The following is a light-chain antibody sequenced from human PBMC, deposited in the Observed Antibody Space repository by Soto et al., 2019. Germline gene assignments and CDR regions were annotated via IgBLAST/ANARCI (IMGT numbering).Light chain of an antibody. J-gene: IGKJ5*01. CDR2: GAF. V-gene: IGKV3-11*01. CDR3: QQRNIWPPVT. Sequence: EIVLTQSPANLSLSPGERATLSCRASPSVTNYLAWYQQKPGQAPRLVIYGAFNRATGIPARFSGSGSGTDFTLTISSLEPEDFAVYYCQQRNIWPPVTFGQGTRLEIK. CDR1: PSVTNY.